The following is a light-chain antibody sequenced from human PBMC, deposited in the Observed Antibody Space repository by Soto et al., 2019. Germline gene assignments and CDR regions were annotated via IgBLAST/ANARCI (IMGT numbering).Light chain of an antibody. CDR3: CSYAGNYTLV. CDR2: DVS. V-gene: IGLV2-11*01. J-gene: IGLJ2*01. CDR1: SSDVGGYDY. Sequence: QSALTQPRSVSGSPGQSVTISCTGTSSDVGGYDYVSWYQHHPGKAPKLMIYDVSERPSGVPDRFSGSKSGNTASLTISGLQAEDEAVYSCCSYAGNYTLVFGGGTKLTVL.